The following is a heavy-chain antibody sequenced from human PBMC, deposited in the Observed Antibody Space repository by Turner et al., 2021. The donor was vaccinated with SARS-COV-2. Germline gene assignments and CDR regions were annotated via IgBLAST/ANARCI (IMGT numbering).Heavy chain of an antibody. CDR2: ISPDGTIT. CDR3: ARGGSSGYSYGFY. V-gene: IGHV3-74*01. J-gene: IGHJ4*02. CDR1: GFTFSTYW. D-gene: IGHD5-18*01. Sequence: EVQLVQSGGGLVQPWGFLRLSCAASGFTFSTYWMHWVRQAPGEGVVWVSSISPDGTITTHADSVKGRFTISRDNAKNTLYLQVNSLRAEDTALYYCARGGSSGYSYGFYWGQGTLVTVSS.